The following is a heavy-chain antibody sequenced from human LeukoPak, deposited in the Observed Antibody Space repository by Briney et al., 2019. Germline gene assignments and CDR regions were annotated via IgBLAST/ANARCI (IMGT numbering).Heavy chain of an antibody. J-gene: IGHJ6*03. CDR2: IYYSGTT. CDR3: ARVASAPYDFWSGYYHYYYYYYMDV. Sequence: PSETLSLTCTVSGGSISSYYWNWIRQPPGKGLEWIGYIYYSGTTNYNPSLKSRVTISVDTSKNQFSLKLSSVTAADTAVYYCARVASAPYDFWSGYYHYYYYYYMDVWGKGTTVTVSS. CDR1: GGSISSYY. V-gene: IGHV4-59*08. D-gene: IGHD3-3*01.